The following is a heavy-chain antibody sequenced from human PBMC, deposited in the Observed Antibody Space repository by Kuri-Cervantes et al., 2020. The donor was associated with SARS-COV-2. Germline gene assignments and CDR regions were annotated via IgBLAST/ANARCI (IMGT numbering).Heavy chain of an antibody. J-gene: IGHJ4*02. D-gene: IGHD1-14*01. CDR1: GGSISSYY. CDR3: ARGNSPTALIDY. Sequence: GSLRLSCTVSGGSISSYYWSWIRQPPGKGLEWIGYIYYSGSTNYNPSLKSRVTISVDTSKNQFSLKLSSVTAADTAVYYCARGNSPTALIDYWGQGTLVTVSS. CDR2: IYYSGST. V-gene: IGHV4-59*12.